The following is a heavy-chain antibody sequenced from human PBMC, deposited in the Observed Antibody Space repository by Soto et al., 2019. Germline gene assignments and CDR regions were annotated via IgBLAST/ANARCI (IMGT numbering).Heavy chain of an antibody. Sequence: QVQLQESGPGLVKPSGTLSLTCAVSGGAISSSKWWSWVRQPPGKGLEWIGEIYQSGSTNYNPSRGSRVRMSVDKSRNQFSLKLTSVSAADTAVYYCARASATIAAAAIFDYWGQGTLVTVSS. V-gene: IGHV4-4*02. CDR1: GGAISSSKW. CDR3: ARASATIAAAAIFDY. J-gene: IGHJ4*02. CDR2: IYQSGST. D-gene: IGHD6-13*01.